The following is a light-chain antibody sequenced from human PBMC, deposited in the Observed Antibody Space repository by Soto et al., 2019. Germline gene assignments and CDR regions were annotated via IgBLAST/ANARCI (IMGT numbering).Light chain of an antibody. CDR3: GSYISSSAHVD. Sequence: QSALTQPPSVSGSPGQSITISCNGTSSDVGGFNYVSWYQQHPGKAPKLMIYDVSNRPSGVSDRFSGSKSGNTASLTIFGLQAAAEADYLCGSYISSSAHVDFGGGTKLTVL. V-gene: IGLV2-14*01. J-gene: IGLJ2*01. CDR1: SSDVGGFNY. CDR2: DVS.